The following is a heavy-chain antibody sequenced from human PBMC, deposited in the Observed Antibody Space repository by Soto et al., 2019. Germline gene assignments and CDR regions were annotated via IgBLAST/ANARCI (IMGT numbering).Heavy chain of an antibody. CDR3: ARGGIAAACTRGLFDN. V-gene: IGHV4-34*01. CDR2: INHSGDT. CDR1: GGSFSRYY. J-gene: IGHJ4*02. Sequence: QVQLQQWGAGLLKPSETLSLTCTVYGGSFSRYYWSWIRQPPGKGLEWIGEINHSGDTNYNPSLKSRVTISVDTSKNQFSLKLSSVTAADTAVYYCARGGIAAACTRGLFDNWGQGTLVTVSS. D-gene: IGHD6-13*01.